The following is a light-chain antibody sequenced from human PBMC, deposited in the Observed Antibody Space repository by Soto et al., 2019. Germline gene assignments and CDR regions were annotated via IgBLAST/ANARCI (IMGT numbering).Light chain of an antibody. V-gene: IGKV3-15*01. CDR1: QSIRGN. CDR2: DAS. CDR3: MQALQTPVT. J-gene: IGKJ5*01. Sequence: EIVMTQSPDTLSVSPGERATLSCRASQSIRGNLAWYQQKPGQAPRLLIYDASTGATGIPDRFSASGSGTDFTLKISRMEAEDVGVYYCMQALQTPVTFGQGTRLEIK.